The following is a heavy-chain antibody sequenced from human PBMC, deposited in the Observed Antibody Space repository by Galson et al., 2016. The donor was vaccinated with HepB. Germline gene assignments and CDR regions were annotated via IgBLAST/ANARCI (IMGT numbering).Heavy chain of an antibody. Sequence: SLRLSCAASGFTFDDYAMHWVRQAPGKGLERVAVISYDGSKIYYADSVKGRFSISRDNSKNTLYLQMNSLRAEDTAVYYCAKDSHSSGWNYWGQGTLVTVSS. CDR3: AKDSHSSGWNY. CDR1: GFTFDDYA. D-gene: IGHD6-19*01. V-gene: IGHV3-30*18. CDR2: ISYDGSKI. J-gene: IGHJ4*02.